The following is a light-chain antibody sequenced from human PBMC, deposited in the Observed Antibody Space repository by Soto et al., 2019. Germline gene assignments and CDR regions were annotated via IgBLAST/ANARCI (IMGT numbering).Light chain of an antibody. CDR3: SSFTSSSTVV. Sequence: QSALAQPASVSGSRGQSITISRTGTSSDVGRYNYVSWFRQHPGKVPKLIIYDVSNWPSGVSDRFSGSKSGNTSSLTMSGLHPEDEADYYCSSFTSSSTVVFGTGTKLTVL. CDR1: SSDVGRYNY. V-gene: IGLV2-14*03. CDR2: DVS. J-gene: IGLJ1*01.